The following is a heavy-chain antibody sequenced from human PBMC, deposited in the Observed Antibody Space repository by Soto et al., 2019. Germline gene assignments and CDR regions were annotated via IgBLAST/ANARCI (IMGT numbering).Heavy chain of an antibody. CDR1: GYTFTNYG. J-gene: IGHJ4*02. CDR3: AKVGFPYSYGYLFYY. V-gene: IGHV1-18*01. CDR2: ISTDNGNT. Sequence: ASVKVSCKTSGYTFTNYGISWVRQAPGQGLEWMGWISTDNGNTKYARSLQGRVTVTTDTSTSTAYMELRSLRSDDTAVYYCAKVGFPYSYGYLFYYWGQGTLVTVSS. D-gene: IGHD5-18*01.